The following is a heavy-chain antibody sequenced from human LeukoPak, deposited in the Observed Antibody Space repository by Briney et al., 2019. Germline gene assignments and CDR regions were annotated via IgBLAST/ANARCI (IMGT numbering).Heavy chain of an antibody. V-gene: IGHV4-4*02. CDR2: IYHSGST. J-gene: IGHJ4*02. Sequence: PSGTLSLTCAVSGGSISSSNWWSWVRQPPGKGLEWIGEIYHSGSTYYNPSLKSRVTISVDTSKNQFSLQLRSVTAADTAVYYCARDRYYEPLDYWGQGTLVTVST. CDR3: ARDRYYEPLDY. D-gene: IGHD3-22*01. CDR1: GGSISSSNW.